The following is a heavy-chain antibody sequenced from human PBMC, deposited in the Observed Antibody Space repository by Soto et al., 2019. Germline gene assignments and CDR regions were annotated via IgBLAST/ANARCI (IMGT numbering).Heavy chain of an antibody. J-gene: IGHJ4*02. Sequence: QLQLQESGPGLVKPSETLSLTCSVSGDSISHSYWSWIRQSPGKGLECLGYVYFSGSTIYNPSLRSRLTISVDKSRNQFSLSLSSVTAADTAVYYCARLDQDRWGSLDFWGQGTLVTVSS. CDR2: VYFSGST. D-gene: IGHD2-21*01. CDR3: ARLDQDRWGSLDF. V-gene: IGHV4-59*01. CDR1: GDSISHSY.